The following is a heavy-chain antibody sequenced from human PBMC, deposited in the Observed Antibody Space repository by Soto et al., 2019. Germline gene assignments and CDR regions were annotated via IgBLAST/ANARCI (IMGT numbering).Heavy chain of an antibody. V-gene: IGHV3-48*02. D-gene: IGHD6-13*01. CDR1: GFTFSSYS. J-gene: IGHJ4*02. CDR2: ISSSSSTI. Sequence: EVQLVESGGGLVQPGGSLRLSCAASGFTFSSYSMNWVRQAPGKGLEWVSYISSSSSTIYYADSVKGRFTISRVNAKNSLYLQMNSLRDEDTAVYYCARVPDQQVAYYFDYWGQGTLVTVSS. CDR3: ARVPDQQVAYYFDY.